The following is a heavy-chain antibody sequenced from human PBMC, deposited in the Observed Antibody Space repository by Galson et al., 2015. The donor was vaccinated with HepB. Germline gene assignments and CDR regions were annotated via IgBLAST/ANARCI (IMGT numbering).Heavy chain of an antibody. CDR1: GFSFNNAW. J-gene: IGHJ5*02. V-gene: IGHV3-15*01. CDR2: IKSKTDGETT. Sequence: SLRLSCAASGFSFNNAWMTWVRQAPGKGPEWVGRIKSKTDGETTDYAAPVKGRFTISRDDSKKTLYLQLNSLKTEDTAVYYCTAVKRSGWDLRHGRFDPWGQGTLVTVSS. D-gene: IGHD1-26*01. CDR3: TAVKRSGWDLRHGRFDP.